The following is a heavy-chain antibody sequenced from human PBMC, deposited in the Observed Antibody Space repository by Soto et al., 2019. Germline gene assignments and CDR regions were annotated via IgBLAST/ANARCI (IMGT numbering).Heavy chain of an antibody. V-gene: IGHV4-34*01. CDR3: ARGRDIVVVPAAMIYYYYGMDV. Sequence: PSGTLSLTCAAYGGTFSGYYWSWIRQPPGKGLEWIGEINHSGSTNYNPSLKSRVTISVDTSKNQFSLKRSSVTAADTAVYYCARGRDIVVVPAAMIYYYYGMDVWGQGTTVTVSS. CDR2: INHSGST. J-gene: IGHJ6*02. D-gene: IGHD2-2*01. CDR1: GGTFSGYY.